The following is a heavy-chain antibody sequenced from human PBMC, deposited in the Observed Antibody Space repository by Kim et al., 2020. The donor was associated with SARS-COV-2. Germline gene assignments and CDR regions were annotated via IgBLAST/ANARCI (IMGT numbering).Heavy chain of an antibody. Sequence: SETLSLTCTVSGGSISSSSYYWGWIRQPPGKGLEWIGSIYYSGSTYYNPSLKSRVTISVDTSKNQFSLKLSSVTAADTAVYYCARLDRDILTGYSPFDY. CDR1: GGSISSSSYY. V-gene: IGHV4-39*01. J-gene: IGHJ4*01. CDR3: ARLDRDILTGYSPFDY. CDR2: IYYSGST. D-gene: IGHD3-9*01.